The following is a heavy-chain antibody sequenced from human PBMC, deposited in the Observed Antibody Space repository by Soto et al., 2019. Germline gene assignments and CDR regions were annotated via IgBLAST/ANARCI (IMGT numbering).Heavy chain of an antibody. V-gene: IGHV3-66*01. CDR3: ARGLEGYYYYYMDV. Sequence: PGGSLRLSCAASGFTVSSNYMSWVRQAPGKGLEWVSVIYSGGSTYYADSVKGRFTISRDNSKNTLYLQMNSLRAEDTAVYYCARGLEGYYYYYMDVWGKGTTVTVSS. CDR2: IYSGGST. CDR1: GFTVSSNY. J-gene: IGHJ6*03.